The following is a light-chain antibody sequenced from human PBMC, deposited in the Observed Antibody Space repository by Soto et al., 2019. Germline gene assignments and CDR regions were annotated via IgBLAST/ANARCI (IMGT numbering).Light chain of an antibody. J-gene: IGLJ2*01. CDR1: SSDVGGYHY. CDR2: DVS. Sequence: QSALTQPASVSGSPGQSITISCTGTSSDVGGYHYVSWYQHHPGKAPKLMIYDVSNRPSGVSNRFSGCKSGNTASLTISGLQAEDEAAYYCSSYTSSSTVVFGGGSKVTVL. V-gene: IGLV2-14*03. CDR3: SSYTSSSTVV.